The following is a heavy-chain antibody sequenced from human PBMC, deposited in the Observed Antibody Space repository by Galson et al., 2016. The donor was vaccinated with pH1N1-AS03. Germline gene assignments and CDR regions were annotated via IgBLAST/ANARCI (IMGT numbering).Heavy chain of an antibody. Sequence: SETLSLTCTVSGGSVSGYYWSWIRQPPGKGLEWIGYIYYKGSTTYTPSLKSRVTISVDTSKNHFSLKLTSVTAADTAVYYCARVTGFYQISALNIWGQGTAVTVSS. CDR2: IYYKGST. D-gene: IGHD2-2*01. CDR3: ARVTGFYQISALNI. CDR1: GGSVSGYY. J-gene: IGHJ3*02. V-gene: IGHV4-59*02.